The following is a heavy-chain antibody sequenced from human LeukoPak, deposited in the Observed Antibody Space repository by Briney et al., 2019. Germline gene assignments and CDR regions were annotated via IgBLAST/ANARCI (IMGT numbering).Heavy chain of an antibody. CDR2: ISSSGSTI. Sequence: GGSLRLSCAASGFTFSDYYVSWIRQAPGKGLEWVSYISSSGSTIYYADSVKGRFTISRDNAKNSLYLQMNSLRAEDTAVYYCAPRIAAAANHYWGQGTLVTVSS. CDR3: APRIAAAANHY. J-gene: IGHJ4*02. CDR1: GFTFSDYY. D-gene: IGHD6-13*01. V-gene: IGHV3-11*04.